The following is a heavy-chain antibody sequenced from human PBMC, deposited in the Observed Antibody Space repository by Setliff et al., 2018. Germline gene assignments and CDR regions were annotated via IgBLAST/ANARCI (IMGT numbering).Heavy chain of an antibody. J-gene: IGHJ5*02. Sequence: ASVKVSCKASAKTFPAYYVHWVRQAPGQGPEWMGWINPNTGGTNYAQKFQGRVTMTRDTSITTAYMELSSLRSEDTAVYYCARLQAIFGVFKDGDWFDPWGQGTLVTVSS. CDR1: AKTFPAYY. CDR3: ARLQAIFGVFKDGDWFDP. D-gene: IGHD3-3*01. V-gene: IGHV1-2*02. CDR2: INPNTGGT.